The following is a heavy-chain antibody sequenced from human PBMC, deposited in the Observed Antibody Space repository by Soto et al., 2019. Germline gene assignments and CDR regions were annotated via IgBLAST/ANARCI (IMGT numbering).Heavy chain of an antibody. V-gene: IGHV3-21*01. CDR2: ISSSSSYI. J-gene: IGHJ4*02. CDR1: GFTFSSYS. CDR3: ATQGLIAALGPPFDY. Sequence: GGSLRLSCAASGFTFSSYSMNWVRQAPGKGLEWVSSISSSSSYIYYADSVKGRFTISRDNAKNSLYLQMNSLRAEDTAVYYCATQGLIAALGPPFDYWGQGTLVTVSS. D-gene: IGHD6-6*01.